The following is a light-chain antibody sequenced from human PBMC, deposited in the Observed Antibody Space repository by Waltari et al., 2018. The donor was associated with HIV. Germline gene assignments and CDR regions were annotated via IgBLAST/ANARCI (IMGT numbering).Light chain of an antibody. CDR2: KNT. V-gene: IGLV3-1*01. J-gene: IGLJ2*01. CDR1: QLADKF. CDR3: QAWDRSVV. Sequence: SYELTQPPSVSVSPGQTASITCSGDQLADKFVCWYQQRPGQSPVLVMDKNTRRPSGIPERFSGSNSGNTATLTITGTQSMDEADYYCQAWDRSVVFGGGTKLTVL.